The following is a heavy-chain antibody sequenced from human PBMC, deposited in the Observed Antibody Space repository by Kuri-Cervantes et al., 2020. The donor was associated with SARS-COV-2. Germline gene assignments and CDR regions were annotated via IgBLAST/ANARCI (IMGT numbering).Heavy chain of an antibody. Sequence: SVKVSCKASGYTFTSYYMHWVRQAPGQGLEWMGTINPSGGSTSYAQKFQGRVTMTRDTSTSTVYMELSSLRSEDTAVYYCARDRGGYVVGATMHFDYWGQGTLVTVSS. CDR3: ARDRGGYVVGATMHFDY. D-gene: IGHD1-26*01. CDR2: INPSGGST. J-gene: IGHJ4*02. CDR1: GYTFTSYY. V-gene: IGHV1-46*01.